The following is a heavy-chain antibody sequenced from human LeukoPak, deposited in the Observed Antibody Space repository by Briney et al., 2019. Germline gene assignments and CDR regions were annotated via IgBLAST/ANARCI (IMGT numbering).Heavy chain of an antibody. J-gene: IGHJ6*02. Sequence: SETLSLTCTVSGGSIISYYWSWIRQPPGKGLEWIGYIYYSGSTNYNPSLKSRVTISVDTSKNQFSLKLSSVTAADTAVYYCARAGRYYYYGMDVWGQGTTVTVSS. CDR2: IYYSGST. V-gene: IGHV4-59*01. CDR3: ARAGRYYYYGMDV. CDR1: GGSIISYY.